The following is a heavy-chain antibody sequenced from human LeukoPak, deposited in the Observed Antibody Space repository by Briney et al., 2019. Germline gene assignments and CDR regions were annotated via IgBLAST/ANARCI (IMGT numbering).Heavy chain of an antibody. J-gene: IGHJ4*02. V-gene: IGHV4-34*01. D-gene: IGHD3-3*01. CDR2: INHSGST. Sequence: SETPSLTCAVYGGSFSGYYWSWIRQPPGKGLEWIGEINHSGSTNYNPSLKSRVTISVDTSKNQFSLKLSSVTAADTAVYYCARGPYYDFWSGYYGAYYFDYWGQGTLVTVSS. CDR1: GGSFSGYY. CDR3: ARGPYYDFWSGYYGAYYFDY.